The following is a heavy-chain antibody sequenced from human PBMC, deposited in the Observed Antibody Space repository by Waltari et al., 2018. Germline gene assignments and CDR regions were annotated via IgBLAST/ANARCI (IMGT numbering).Heavy chain of an antibody. CDR2: ISAYNGNT. V-gene: IGHV1-18*04. CDR3: AREGDSSSWVLPRGYYYGMDV. CDR1: GYTFTSYG. Sequence: QVQLVQSGAEVKKPGASVKVSCKASGYTFTSYGISWVRQAPGQGLEWMGWISAYNGNTNYAQKLQGRVTMTTDTSTSTAYMELRSLRSDDTAVYYCAREGDSSSWVLPRGYYYGMDVWGQGTTVTVSS. D-gene: IGHD6-13*01. J-gene: IGHJ6*02.